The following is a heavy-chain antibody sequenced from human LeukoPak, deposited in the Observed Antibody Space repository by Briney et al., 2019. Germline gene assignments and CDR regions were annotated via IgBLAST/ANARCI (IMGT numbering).Heavy chain of an antibody. CDR2: MYHSGST. D-gene: IGHD3-22*01. CDR3: ARVTGYMIEDYFDY. V-gene: IGHV4-38-2*02. Sequence: SETLSLTCSVSGYSISSAYYWGWIRQPPGKGLEWIGTMYHSGSTNYNPSLKSRVTISVDTSKNQFSLKLSSVTAADTAVYYCARVTGYMIEDYFDYWGQGTLVTVSS. CDR1: GYSISSAYY. J-gene: IGHJ4*02.